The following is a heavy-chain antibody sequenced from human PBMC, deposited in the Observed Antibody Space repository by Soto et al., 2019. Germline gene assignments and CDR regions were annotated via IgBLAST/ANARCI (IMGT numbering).Heavy chain of an antibody. CDR3: ARDRDFRFDY. V-gene: IGHV4-59*01. Sequence: SETLCLTSTVSGAKITNYGGSWIRQPPGKGLEWIGHIYNSGSTNYNPSLKSRVTISVDTSKNQFSLKLSSVTTADTAVYYCARDRDFRFDYWGQGTQVTVSS. J-gene: IGHJ4*02. CDR1: GAKITNYG. CDR2: IYNSGST.